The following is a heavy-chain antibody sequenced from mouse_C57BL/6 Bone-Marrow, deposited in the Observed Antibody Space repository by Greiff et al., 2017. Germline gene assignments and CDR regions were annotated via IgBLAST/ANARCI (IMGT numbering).Heavy chain of an antibody. Sequence: EVQLQQSGADLVRPGASVKLSCTASGFNIKDDYMHWVKQRPEQGLEWIGWIDPENGDTEYASKFQGKATITADTSSNTAYLQLSSLTSEDTAVYYCTTPIYYAMDYWGQGTSVTVSS. CDR1: GFNIKDDY. CDR3: TTPIYYAMDY. J-gene: IGHJ4*01. CDR2: IDPENGDT. V-gene: IGHV14-4*01.